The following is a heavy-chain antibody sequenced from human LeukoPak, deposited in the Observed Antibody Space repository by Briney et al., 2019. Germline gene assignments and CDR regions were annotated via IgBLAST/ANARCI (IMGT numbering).Heavy chain of an antibody. CDR1: GGSFSGCY. D-gene: IGHD2-2*02. J-gene: IGHJ4*02. V-gene: IGHV4-34*01. Sequence: PSETLSLTCAVYGGSFSGCYWSWIRQPPGKGLEWIGEINHSGSTNYNPSLKSRVTISVDTSKNQFSLKLSSVTAADTAVYYCARHRAGCSSTSCYILWFDYWGQGTLVTVSS. CDR2: INHSGST. CDR3: ARHRAGCSSTSCYILWFDY.